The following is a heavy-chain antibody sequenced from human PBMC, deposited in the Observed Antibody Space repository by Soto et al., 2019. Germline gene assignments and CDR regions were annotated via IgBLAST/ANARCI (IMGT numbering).Heavy chain of an antibody. V-gene: IGHV3-74*01. Sequence: PWESLRLSCAASGFTFSSYWMHWVRQAPGKGLVWVSRINSDGSSTSYADSVKGRFTISRDNAKNTLYLQMNSLRAEDTAVYYCARGHYDFWTRFDYWGQGTLVTVYS. CDR1: GFTFSSYW. J-gene: IGHJ4*02. CDR2: INSDGSST. D-gene: IGHD3-3*01. CDR3: ARGHYDFWTRFDY.